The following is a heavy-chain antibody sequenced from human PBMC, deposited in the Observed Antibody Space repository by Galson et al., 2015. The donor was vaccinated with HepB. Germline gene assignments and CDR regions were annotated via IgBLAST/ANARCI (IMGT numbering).Heavy chain of an antibody. CDR2: IYYSGST. V-gene: IGHV4-31*03. CDR3: ARLVVVPAAMGYYYYMDV. Sequence: TLSLTCTVSGGSISSGGYYWSWIRQHPGKGLEWIGYIYYSGSTYYNPSLRSRVTISLDTSENQFSLKLSSVTAADTAVYYCARLVVVPAAMGYYYYMDVWGKGTTVTVSS. CDR1: GGSISSGGYY. J-gene: IGHJ6*03. D-gene: IGHD2-2*01.